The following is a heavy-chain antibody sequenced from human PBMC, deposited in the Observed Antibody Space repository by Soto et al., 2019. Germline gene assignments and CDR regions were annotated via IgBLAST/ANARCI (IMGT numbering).Heavy chain of an antibody. J-gene: IGHJ5*02. Sequence: GESLKISCKGSGDNFDTSWIGWVRQMPGKGLEWMGIIFPADSDTRYSPSFQGEVTLTDDKSISTAFLQWSNLRPTDTAIYYFASYDVVIDEINWFDPWGQGTQVTVSS. D-gene: IGHD2-21*01. CDR3: ASYDVVIDEINWFDP. CDR1: GDNFDTSW. V-gene: IGHV5-51*01. CDR2: IFPADSDT.